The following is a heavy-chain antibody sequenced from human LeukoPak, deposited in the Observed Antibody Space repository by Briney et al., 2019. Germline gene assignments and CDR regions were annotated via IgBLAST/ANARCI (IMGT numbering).Heavy chain of an antibody. D-gene: IGHD4-17*01. CDR2: ISTSATAI. Sequence: PGGPQTLSCAASRFTFSDYYMNWIRQAPGKGLEWVSYISTSATAIYYADSVKGRFTVSRDNAKTSPYLQTNSLPAEDAAQYYCARSGTRLTPYVEGADYWGQGTLVSVSS. V-gene: IGHV3-11*01. J-gene: IGHJ4*02. CDR1: RFTFSDYY. CDR3: ARSGTRLTPYVEGADY.